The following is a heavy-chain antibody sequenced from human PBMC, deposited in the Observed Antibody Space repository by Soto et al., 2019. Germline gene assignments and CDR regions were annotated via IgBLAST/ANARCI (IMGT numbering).Heavy chain of an antibody. CDR1: GFTFSSYA. CDR2: ISDGGDGT. Sequence: EVQLLESGGGLVQPGGSLRLSCAASGFTFSSYAMSWVRQAPGKGLEWVSTISDGGDGTYYANSVKGRFTISRDNSKNTLYLQMNSLRAEDTAVYFCADGQLLPNWGQGTLVTVSS. CDR3: ADGQLLPN. V-gene: IGHV3-23*01. J-gene: IGHJ4*02. D-gene: IGHD2-15*01.